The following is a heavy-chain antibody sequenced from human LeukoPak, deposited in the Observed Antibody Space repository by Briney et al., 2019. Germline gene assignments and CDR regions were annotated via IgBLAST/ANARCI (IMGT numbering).Heavy chain of an antibody. CDR2: ISSSSSTI. CDR1: GFTFSSYS. J-gene: IGHJ3*02. Sequence: PGGSPRLSRAASGFTFSSYSMNWVRQAPGKGLEWVSYISSSSSTIYYADSVKGRFTISRDNAKNSLYLQMNSLRDEDTAVYYCARERGGYYYYDSSGYGAFDIWGQGTMVTVSS. V-gene: IGHV3-48*02. D-gene: IGHD3-22*01. CDR3: ARERGGYYYYDSSGYGAFDI.